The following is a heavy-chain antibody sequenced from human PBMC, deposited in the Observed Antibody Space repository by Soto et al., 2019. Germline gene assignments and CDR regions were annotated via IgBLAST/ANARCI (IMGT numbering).Heavy chain of an antibody. Sequence: GGSLRLSCAASGFTFSSYAMSWVRQAPGKGLEWVSAISGSGGSTYYADSVKGRFTISRDNSKNTLYLQMNSLRAEEMAVYYCAKDLRLAAVVTPSDFDYWGQGTLVTVSS. D-gene: IGHD6-13*01. CDR2: ISGSGGST. CDR1: GFTFSSYA. J-gene: IGHJ4*02. CDR3: AKDLRLAAVVTPSDFDY. V-gene: IGHV3-23*01.